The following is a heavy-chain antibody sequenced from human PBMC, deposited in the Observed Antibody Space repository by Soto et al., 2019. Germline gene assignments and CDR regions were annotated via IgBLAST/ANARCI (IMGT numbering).Heavy chain of an antibody. CDR1: GGSFSGYY. CDR2: INHSGST. J-gene: IGHJ4*02. CDR3: VGGHTGYFTTVSDY. D-gene: IGHD3-9*01. V-gene: IGHV4-34*01. Sequence: PSESLSLTCAVYGGSFSGYYWSWIRQPPGKGLEWIGEINHSGSTNYNPSLKSRVTISVDTSKNQFSLKLSSVTAADTAVYYCVGGHTGYFTTVSDYWGQGTLVTVSS.